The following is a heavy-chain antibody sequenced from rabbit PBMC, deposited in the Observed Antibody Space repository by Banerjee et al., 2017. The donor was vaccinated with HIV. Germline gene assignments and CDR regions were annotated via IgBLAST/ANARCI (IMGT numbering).Heavy chain of an antibody. J-gene: IGHJ3*01. CDR3: VRSSLYAPISGYYGNTRLDL. V-gene: IGHV1S21*01. Sequence: EQLVESGGGLVQPGGSLKVSCKASGFDFSGYGVSWVRQAPGKGVEWLGYLSYVGRAYYANWVNGRFTISLDNAQNTVFLQMTSLTAADTATYFCVRSSLYAPISGYYGNTRLDLWGPGTLVTVS. CDR2: LSYVGRA. CDR1: GFDFSGYG. D-gene: IGHD1-1*01.